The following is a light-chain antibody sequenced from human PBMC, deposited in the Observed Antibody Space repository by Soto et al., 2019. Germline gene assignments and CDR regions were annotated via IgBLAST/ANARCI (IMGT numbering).Light chain of an antibody. V-gene: IGLV1-47*01. CDR1: SSNIGSNY. CDR2: RNN. Sequence: QSVLTQPPSASGTPGQRVTISCSGSSSNIGSNYVYWYQQLPGTAPKLLIYRNNQLPSGVPDRFSGSKSGTSASLAISGLRSEDGADYYCAAWDDSLSGPHVVFGGGTKLTVL. J-gene: IGLJ2*01. CDR3: AAWDDSLSGPHVV.